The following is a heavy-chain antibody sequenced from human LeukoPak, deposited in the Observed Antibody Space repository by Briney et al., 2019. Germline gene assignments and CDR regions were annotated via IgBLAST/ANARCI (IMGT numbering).Heavy chain of an antibody. D-gene: IGHD1-1*01. CDR1: GLPFYRYP. Sequence: GGPLTLFCAPWGLPFYRYPKLGPPHARERAVECVSAINTNGGTTYYANSVKCRFTISRDNSKNSLYLQMGSLRAEDMAVYYCAREDRGWLEHYYYYGMDVWGQGTTVTVSS. V-gene: IGHV3-64*01. CDR2: INTNGGTT. J-gene: IGHJ6*02. CDR3: AREDRGWLEHYYYYGMDV.